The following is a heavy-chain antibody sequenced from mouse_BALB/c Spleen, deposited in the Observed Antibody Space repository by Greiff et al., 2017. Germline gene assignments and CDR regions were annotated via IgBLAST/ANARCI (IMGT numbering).Heavy chain of an antibody. CDR1: GYTFTSYW. J-gene: IGHJ4*01. V-gene: IGHV1-74*01. Sequence: QVQLQQPGAELVRPGASVKLSCKASGYTFTSYWMNWVKQTPEQGLEWIGRIDPYDSETHYNQKFKDKAILTVDKSSSTAYMQLSSLTSEDSAVYFYAWLRAGYALDYWGQGTSVTVSA. D-gene: IGHD2-2*01. CDR2: IDPYDSET. CDR3: AWLRAGYALDY.